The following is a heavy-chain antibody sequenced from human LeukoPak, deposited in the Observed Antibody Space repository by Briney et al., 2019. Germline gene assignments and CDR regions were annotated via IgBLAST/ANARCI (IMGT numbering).Heavy chain of an antibody. J-gene: IGHJ3*02. CDR3: ARARGPRVYDSSGPDAFDI. CDR1: GGTFSSYA. V-gene: IGHV1-69*05. CDR2: IIPIFGTA. Sequence: GASVKVSCKASGGTFSSYAISWVRQAPGQGLEWMGGIIPIFGTANYAQKFQGRVTITTDESTSTAYMELSSLRSEDTAVYYCARARGPRVYDSSGPDAFDIWGQGTMVTVSS. D-gene: IGHD3-22*01.